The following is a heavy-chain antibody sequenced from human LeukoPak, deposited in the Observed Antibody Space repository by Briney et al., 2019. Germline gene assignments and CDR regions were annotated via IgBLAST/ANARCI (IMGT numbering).Heavy chain of an antibody. CDR2: INSDGSST. V-gene: IGHV3-74*01. CDR3: ARAGLVYYFDY. D-gene: IGHD3/OR15-3a*01. CDR1: GFTFSSYW. Sequence: PGGSLRLSCAASGFTFSSYWMHWVRQAPGKGLVWVSRINSDGSSTSYADSVKGRFTISRDNSKNTLYLQMNSLRAEDTAVYYCARAGLVYYFDYWGQGTRVTVSS. J-gene: IGHJ4*02.